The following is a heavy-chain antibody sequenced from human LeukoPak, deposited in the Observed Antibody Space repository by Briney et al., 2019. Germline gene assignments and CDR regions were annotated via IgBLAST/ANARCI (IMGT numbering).Heavy chain of an antibody. V-gene: IGHV3-30*18. CDR1: GFTFSTYG. D-gene: IGHD6-19*01. CDR2: ISYDGSNK. CDR3: AKDFGRLQWLLYSFDY. Sequence: GRSLRLSCAASGFTFSTYGMHWVRQAPGKGLEWVAVISYDGSNKYYEDSEKGRFTISRDNSKNTLYLQMNSLRAEDTAVYYCAKDFGRLQWLLYSFDYWGQGTLVTVSS. J-gene: IGHJ4*02.